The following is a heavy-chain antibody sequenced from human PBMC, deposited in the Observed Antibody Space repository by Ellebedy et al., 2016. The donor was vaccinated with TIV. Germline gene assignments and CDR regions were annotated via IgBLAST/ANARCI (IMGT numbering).Heavy chain of an antibody. CDR3: ARGGPGGDNWFFGL. D-gene: IGHD3-10*01. J-gene: IGHJ2*01. V-gene: IGHV3-13*01. Sequence: GESLKISCAASGFSLTGSDLHWVRRPAGTGLEWVSASGAAGDTYYPDSGRGRFTISRESAKNSFYLQMNSLTAGDTAVYYCARGGPGGDNWFFGLWGRGTRVTVSS. CDR2: SGAAGDT. CDR1: GFSLTGSD.